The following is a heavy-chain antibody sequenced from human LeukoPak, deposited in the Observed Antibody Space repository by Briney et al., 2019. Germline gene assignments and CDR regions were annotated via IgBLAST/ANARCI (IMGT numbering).Heavy chain of an antibody. CDR2: IYTSGST. Sequence: SGPTLVNPSETLSLTCTVSGGSISSYYWSWIRQPAGKGLEWIGRIYTSGSTNYNPSLKSRVTMSVDTSKNQFSLKPSSVTAADTAVYYCARVHPISTLELPRIDAFDIWGQGTMVTVSS. D-gene: IGHD1-7*01. CDR1: GGSISSYY. V-gene: IGHV4-4*07. CDR3: ARVHPISTLELPRIDAFDI. J-gene: IGHJ3*02.